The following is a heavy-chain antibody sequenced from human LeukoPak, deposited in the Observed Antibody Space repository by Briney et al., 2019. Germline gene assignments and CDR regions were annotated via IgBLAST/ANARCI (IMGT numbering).Heavy chain of an antibody. V-gene: IGHV3-53*01. CDR3: ARDAVRGQQLVGYFDY. Sequence: GGSLRLSCAASGFTVSSNYMSWVRQAPGKGLEWVSLIYSDGSTYYADSVKGRFTISRDNSKNTLYLQMNSLRAEDTAVYYCARDAVRGQQLVGYFDYWGQGTLVTVSS. J-gene: IGHJ4*02. D-gene: IGHD6-13*01. CDR1: GFTVSSNY. CDR2: IYSDGST.